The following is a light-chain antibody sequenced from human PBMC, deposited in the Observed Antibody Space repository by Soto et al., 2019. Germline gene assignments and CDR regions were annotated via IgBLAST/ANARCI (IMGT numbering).Light chain of an antibody. CDR3: SSYTSIIAVV. V-gene: IGLV2-14*03. CDR1: SNDIGAYNY. J-gene: IGLJ2*01. CDR2: AVT. Sequence: QSALTQPASVSGSPGQSITISCTGTSNDIGAYNYVSWYHQHPGKAPKLLIYAVTNRPSGISDRFSGSKSGRTASLTISGLQPEDEADYYCSSYTSIIAVVFGGGTKLTVL.